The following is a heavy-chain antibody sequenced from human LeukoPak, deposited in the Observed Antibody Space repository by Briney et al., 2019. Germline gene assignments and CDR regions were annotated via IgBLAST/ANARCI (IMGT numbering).Heavy chain of an antibody. Sequence: GGSLRLSCAASGFTCSSYAMSWVRQAPGKGLEWVSAISGSGGSTYYADSVKGRFTLSRDNSKNTLYLQMNSLRAEDTAVYYCGKDRFNSYGYDYWGQGTLVTVSS. CDR2: ISGSGGST. D-gene: IGHD5-18*01. CDR3: GKDRFNSYGYDY. J-gene: IGHJ4*02. V-gene: IGHV3-23*01. CDR1: GFTCSSYA.